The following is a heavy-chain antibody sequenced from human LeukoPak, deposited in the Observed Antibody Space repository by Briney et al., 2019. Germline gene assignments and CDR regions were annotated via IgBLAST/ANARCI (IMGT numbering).Heavy chain of an antibody. D-gene: IGHD3-10*01. CDR3: AGEYYYGSGSSTEYFDY. Sequence: SETLSLTCTVPGGSISSSSYYWGWIRQPPGKGLEWIGSIYFSGNTYYNPSLKSRVTISVDTSKNQFSLKLSSVTAADTAVYYCAGEYYYGSGSSTEYFDYWGQGTLVTVSS. J-gene: IGHJ4*02. CDR2: IYFSGNT. V-gene: IGHV4-39*07. CDR1: GGSISSSSYY.